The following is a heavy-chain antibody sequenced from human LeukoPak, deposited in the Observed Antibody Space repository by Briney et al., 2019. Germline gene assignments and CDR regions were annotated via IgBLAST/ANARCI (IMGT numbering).Heavy chain of an antibody. CDR3: ARDQPRRGPGNHDY. D-gene: IGHD1-26*01. V-gene: IGHV1-18*01. CDR1: GYTFTTYG. J-gene: IGHJ4*02. Sequence: ASVKVSCKASGYTFTTYGINWVRQAPGQGLEWVGWISGYDGKTDYAQKLRDRVTMVRDTATSTVYMELRSLTTDDTAVYYCARDQPRRGPGNHDYWGQGTLVTVSS. CDR2: ISGYDGKT.